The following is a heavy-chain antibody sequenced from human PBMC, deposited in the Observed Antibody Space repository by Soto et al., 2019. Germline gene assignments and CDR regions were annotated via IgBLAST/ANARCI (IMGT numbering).Heavy chain of an antibody. J-gene: IGHJ3*02. CDR2: IWYDGSNE. Sequence: QVQLVESGGGVVQPGRSLRLSCAASGFTFSSYGMHWVRQAPGKGLEWVAVIWYDGSNEYYADSVKGRFTISRDNSMNTLYLQMNRLRAEDTAVYYCARQGGYSYGAKGSFDIWGQGTMVTVSS. D-gene: IGHD5-18*01. CDR1: GFTFSSYG. V-gene: IGHV3-33*01. CDR3: ARQGGYSYGAKGSFDI.